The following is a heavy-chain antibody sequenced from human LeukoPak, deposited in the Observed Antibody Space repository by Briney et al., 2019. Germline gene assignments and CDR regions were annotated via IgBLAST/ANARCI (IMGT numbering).Heavy chain of an antibody. Sequence: PGGSLRLSCAASGFTFSSYGMHWVRQAPGKGLEWVAFIRYDGSNKYYADSVKGRFTISRDNSKNTLYLQMNSLRAEDTAVYYCATNMGVMWNYWGQGTLVTVSS. CDR1: GFTFSSYG. V-gene: IGHV3-30*02. CDR3: ATNMGVMWNY. CDR2: IRYDGSNK. J-gene: IGHJ4*02. D-gene: IGHD2-8*01.